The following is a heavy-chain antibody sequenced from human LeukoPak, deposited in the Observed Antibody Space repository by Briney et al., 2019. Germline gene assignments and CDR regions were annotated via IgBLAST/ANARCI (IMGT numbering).Heavy chain of an antibody. D-gene: IGHD3-22*01. V-gene: IGHV4-39*01. Sequence: PSETLSLTCTVSGGSISSSSYYWGWIRQPPGKGLEWIGSIYYSGSTYYNPSLKSRVTISVDTSKNQFSLKLSSVTAADTAVYYCARGETLGDYYDSSGYCDAFDIWGQGTMVTVSS. J-gene: IGHJ3*02. CDR1: GGSISSSSYY. CDR2: IYYSGST. CDR3: ARGETLGDYYDSSGYCDAFDI.